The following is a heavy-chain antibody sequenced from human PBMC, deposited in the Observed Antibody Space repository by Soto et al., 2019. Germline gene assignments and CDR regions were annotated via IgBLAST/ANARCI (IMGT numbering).Heavy chain of an antibody. CDR3: ANGEIAAAATWYYYYGMDV. V-gene: IGHV3-30*18. J-gene: IGHJ6*02. CDR1: GFTFSSYG. Sequence: GGSLRLSCAASGFTFSSYGMHWVRQAPGKGLEWVAVISYDGSNKYYADSVKGRFTISRDNSKNTLYLQMNSLRAEDTAVYYCANGEIAAAATWYYYYGMDVWGQGTTVTVSS. CDR2: ISYDGSNK. D-gene: IGHD6-13*01.